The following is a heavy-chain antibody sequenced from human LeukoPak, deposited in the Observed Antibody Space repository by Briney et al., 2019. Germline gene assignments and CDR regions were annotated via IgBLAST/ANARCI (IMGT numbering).Heavy chain of an antibody. Sequence: SETLSLTCTVSGGSISSYYWSWLRQPPGKGLEGIGYIYYSGSTNYNPSLTSRGTISVETTKNKFSLKLSSVTAADTAVYYCARGPAGGPYFDYWGQGTLVTVSA. CDR1: GGSISSYY. J-gene: IGHJ4*02. CDR2: IYYSGST. V-gene: IGHV4-59*01. D-gene: IGHD1-26*01. CDR3: ARGPAGGPYFDY.